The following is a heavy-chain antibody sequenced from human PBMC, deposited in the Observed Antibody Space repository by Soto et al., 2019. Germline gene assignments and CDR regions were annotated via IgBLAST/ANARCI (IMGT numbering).Heavy chain of an antibody. CDR1: GYTFTSYG. J-gene: IGHJ6*03. CDR2: ISAYNGNT. Sequence: GASVKVSCKASGYTFTSYGISWVRQAPGQGLEWMGWISAYNGNTNYAQKLQGRVTMTTDTSTSTAYMELRSLRSEDTAVYYCARDHHRERFGELYRGYMDVWGKGTTVTVSS. D-gene: IGHD3-10*01. CDR3: ARDHHRERFGELYRGYMDV. V-gene: IGHV1-18*01.